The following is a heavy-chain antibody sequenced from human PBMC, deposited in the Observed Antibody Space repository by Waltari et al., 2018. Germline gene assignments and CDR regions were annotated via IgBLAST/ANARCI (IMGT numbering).Heavy chain of an antibody. D-gene: IGHD3-16*01. V-gene: IGHV5-51*03. CDR3: ARHPLVWVASTQNVFDV. J-gene: IGHJ3*01. CDR1: GYRFASYW. Sequence: EVQLVQSGAEVRKPGESLKISCMGSGYRFASYWIGWVRQMTGKGLAWWGMASPVDSGPSYSPSFQGNVTISADTSNSTAYLQLTNLKASDTAMYYCARHPLVWVASTQNVFDVWSQGTMVTVSS. CDR2: ASPVDSGP.